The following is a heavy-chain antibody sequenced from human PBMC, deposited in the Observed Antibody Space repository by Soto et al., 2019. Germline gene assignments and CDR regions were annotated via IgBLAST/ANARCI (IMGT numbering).Heavy chain of an antibody. V-gene: IGHV5-51*01. CDR2: IYPGDSDT. CDR1: GYSFTSYW. D-gene: IGHD4-4*01. CDR3: ARHPDYSNFRPNSYGMDV. J-gene: IGHJ6*02. Sequence: GESLKISCKGSGYSFTSYWIGWVRQMPGKGLEWMGIIYPGDSDTRYSPSFQGQVTISADKSISTAYLQWSSLKASDTAMYYCARHPDYSNFRPNSYGMDVWGQGTTVTVSS.